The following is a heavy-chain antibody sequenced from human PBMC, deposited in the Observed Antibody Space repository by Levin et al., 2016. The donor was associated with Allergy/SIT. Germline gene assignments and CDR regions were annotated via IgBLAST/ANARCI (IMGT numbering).Heavy chain of an antibody. V-gene: IGHV3-48*03. CDR3: AREGGGIAVAGISVDV. J-gene: IGHJ6*02. Sequence: VRQMPGKGLEWVSAISGSGGSTYYADSVKGRFTISRDNAKNSLYLQMNSLRAEDTAVYYCAREGGGIAVAGISVDVWGQGTTVTVSS. CDR2: ISGSGGST. D-gene: IGHD6-19*01.